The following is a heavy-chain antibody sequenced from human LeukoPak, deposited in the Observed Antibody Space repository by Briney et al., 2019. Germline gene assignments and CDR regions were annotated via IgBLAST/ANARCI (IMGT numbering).Heavy chain of an antibody. CDR1: GYTFNSYS. D-gene: IGHD1-1*01. V-gene: IGHV7-4-1*02. Sequence: ASVKLSCEASGYTFNSYSINWVRQAPGQGLEWMGWINTNSGNPTYAQAFTGRFVFSWDTSVSSAYLQSSSLKTEDTAVYYCARDRGNGFEFWGPVTLGSVSS. CDR2: INTNSGNP. J-gene: IGHJ4*02. CDR3: ARDRGNGFEF.